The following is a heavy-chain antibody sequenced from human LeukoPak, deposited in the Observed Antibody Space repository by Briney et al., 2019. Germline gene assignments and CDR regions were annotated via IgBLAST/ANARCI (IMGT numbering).Heavy chain of an antibody. V-gene: IGHV3-23*01. J-gene: IGHJ4*02. CDR3: AKDFRIGYSAHFDY. CDR1: GFTFRSHA. Sequence: GGSLRLSCVGSGFTFRSHAMSWVRQAPEKGLEFVSGTYENGGTTYYADSVKGRFSISRDNSKNTLYLQMDSLRGEDTAVYYCAKDFRIGYSAHFDYWGQGALVTVSS. D-gene: IGHD2-21*01. CDR2: TYENGGTT.